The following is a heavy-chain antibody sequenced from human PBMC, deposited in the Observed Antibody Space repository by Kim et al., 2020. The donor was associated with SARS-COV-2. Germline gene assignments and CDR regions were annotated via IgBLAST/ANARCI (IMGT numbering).Heavy chain of an antibody. D-gene: IGHD5-12*01. V-gene: IGHV4-39*01. Sequence: SETLSLTCTVSGGSISSSSYYWGWIRQPPGKGLEWIGSIYYSGSTYYNPSLKSRVTISVDTSKNQFSLKLSSVTAADTAVYYCARHHRRGAEMATIMEVAFDIWGQGTMVTVSS. CDR3: ARHHRRGAEMATIMEVAFDI. CDR1: GGSISSSSYY. CDR2: IYYSGST. J-gene: IGHJ3*02.